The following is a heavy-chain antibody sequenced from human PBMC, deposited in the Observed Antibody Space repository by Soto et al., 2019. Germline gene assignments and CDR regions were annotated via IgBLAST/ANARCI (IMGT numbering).Heavy chain of an antibody. J-gene: IGHJ5*02. CDR3: ARDSPHIGAARRVNWSDP. V-gene: IGHV1-46*01. CDR2: INPSGGST. CDR1: GYTFTSYY. D-gene: IGHD6-6*01. Sequence: QVQLVQSGAEVKKPGASVQVSCKASGYTFTSYYMHWVRQAPGQGLEWMGIINPSGGSTSYAQQFQGGVTMSRDTSTSTVYMELSRLRPEDTAVYYCARDSPHIGAARRVNWSDPWGQGTLVTVSS.